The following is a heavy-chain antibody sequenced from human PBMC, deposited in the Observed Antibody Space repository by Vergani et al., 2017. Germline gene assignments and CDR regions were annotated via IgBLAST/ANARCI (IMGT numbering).Heavy chain of an antibody. CDR3: ARLQANDDGSGSLDYFDY. CDR1: GGSINSHNYY. Sequence: QVQLQESGPGLVKPSQTLSLTCTVSGGSINSHNYYWSWIRQPAGKGLEWIGRIHTSGSTNYNPSLKSRVTMSEDTSKNQFSLKLSSVTAADTAVYYCARLQANDDGSGSLDYFDYWGQGTPVTVSS. J-gene: IGHJ4*02. V-gene: IGHV4-61*02. D-gene: IGHD3-10*01. CDR2: IHTSGST.